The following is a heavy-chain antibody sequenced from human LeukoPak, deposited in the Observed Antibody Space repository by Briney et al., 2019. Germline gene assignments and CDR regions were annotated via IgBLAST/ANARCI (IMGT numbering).Heavy chain of an antibody. CDR3: ARDGLLAYCGGDCSGTFDI. J-gene: IGHJ3*02. V-gene: IGHV3-21*01. D-gene: IGHD2-21*01. CDR2: ISAAGTFI. Sequence: GGSLRLSCAASGFMFSSYSMNWVRQAPGKGLEWVSSISAAGTFIYYANSVKGRFTISRDNAEGSLHLQMNSLSAEDTAIYYCARDGLLAYCGGDCSGTFDIWGQGTMVAVSS. CDR1: GFMFSSYS.